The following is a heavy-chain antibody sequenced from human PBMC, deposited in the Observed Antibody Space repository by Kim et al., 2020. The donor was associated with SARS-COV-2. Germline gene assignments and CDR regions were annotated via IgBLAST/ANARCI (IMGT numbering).Heavy chain of an antibody. Sequence: GGSLRLSCAASGFILSDYGMHWVRQAPGKGLQWVAFISYDAVRKQYVDSVRGRFTISRDDSKNTMYLQMNSLTTEDKAVYYCVKEGPDRSGYYAYDHWGQGTLVTVSS. CDR2: ISYDAVRK. CDR1: GFILSDYG. D-gene: IGHD3-22*01. CDR3: VKEGPDRSGYYAYDH. J-gene: IGHJ4*02. V-gene: IGHV3-30*18.